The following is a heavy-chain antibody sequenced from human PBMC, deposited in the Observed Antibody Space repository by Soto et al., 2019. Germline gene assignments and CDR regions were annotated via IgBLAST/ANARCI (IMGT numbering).Heavy chain of an antibody. D-gene: IGHD3-10*01. CDR1: GASFSGYY. J-gene: IGHJ6*03. CDR3: ARHFDGSGSYYLYYYYYYMDV. Sequence: SETLSLTCAVYGASFSGYYWSWIRQPPGKGLEWIGGINHSGSTYYNPSLKSRVTISVDTSKNQFSLKLSSATAADTAVYYCARHFDGSGSYYLYYYYYYMDVWGKGTTVTVSS. V-gene: IGHV4-34*01. CDR2: INHSGST.